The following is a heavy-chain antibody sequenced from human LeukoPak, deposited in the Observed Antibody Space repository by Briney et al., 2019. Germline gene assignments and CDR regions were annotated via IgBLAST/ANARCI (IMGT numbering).Heavy chain of an antibody. CDR1: GGSLSGYY. CDR2: INHSGST. V-gene: IGHV4-34*01. D-gene: IGHD6-13*01. CDR3: ARESSSWYDDAFDI. J-gene: IGHJ3*02. Sequence: SETLSLTCAVYGGSLSGYYWSWIRQPPGKGLEWIGEINHSGSTNYNPSLKSRVTISVDTSKNQFSLKLSSVTAADTAVYYCARESSSWYDDAFDIWGQGTMVTVSS.